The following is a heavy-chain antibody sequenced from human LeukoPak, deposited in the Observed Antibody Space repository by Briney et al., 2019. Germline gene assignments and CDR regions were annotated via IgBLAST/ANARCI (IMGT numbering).Heavy chain of an antibody. CDR2: IYPGDSDT. CDR3: AGWLATSESYYFDY. Sequence: GEPLKISCKGSGYSFTSYWIGWVRQMPGKGLEWMGIIYPGDSDTRYSPSLQGQVTISADKSISTAYLQWSSLKASDTAMYYCAGWLATSESYYFDYWGQGTLVTVSS. D-gene: IGHD5-12*01. J-gene: IGHJ4*02. CDR1: GYSFTSYW. V-gene: IGHV5-51*01.